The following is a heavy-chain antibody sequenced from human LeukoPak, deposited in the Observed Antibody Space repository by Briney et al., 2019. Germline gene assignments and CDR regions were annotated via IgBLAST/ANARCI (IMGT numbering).Heavy chain of an antibody. CDR3: AKSMGQWLEYYFDY. CDR2: IKQDGSEK. CDR1: GFTFSSYW. J-gene: IGHJ4*02. D-gene: IGHD6-19*01. Sequence: SGGSLRLSCAASGFTFSSYWMSWVRQAPGKGLEWVANIKQDGSEKYYVDSVKGRFTISRDNSKNSLYLQMNSLRTEDTALYYCAKSMGQWLEYYFDYWGQGTLVTVSS. V-gene: IGHV3-7*03.